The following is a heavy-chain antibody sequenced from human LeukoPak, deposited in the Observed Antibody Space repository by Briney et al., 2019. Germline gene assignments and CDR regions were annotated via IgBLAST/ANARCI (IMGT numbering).Heavy chain of an antibody. CDR2: INHSGST. D-gene: IGHD1-26*01. J-gene: IGHJ3*02. CDR1: GGSFSGYY. Sequence: SETLSLTCAVYGGSFSGYYWSWIRQPPGKGLEWIGEINHSGSTNYNPSLKSRVTISVDTSKNQFSLKLSSVTAADTAVYYCARARGQSGSYYRSRAFDIWGQGTMVTVSS. V-gene: IGHV4-34*01. CDR3: ARARGQSGSYYRSRAFDI.